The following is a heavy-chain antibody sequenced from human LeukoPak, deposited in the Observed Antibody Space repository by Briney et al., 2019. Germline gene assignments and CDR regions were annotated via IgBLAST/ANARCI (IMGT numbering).Heavy chain of an antibody. D-gene: IGHD3/OR15-3a*01. CDR2: IKQDGSEK. CDR3: ASSTDFWTGYFPPHYYYYMDV. Sequence: GGSLRLSRAASGFTFSSYWMSWVRQAPGKGLEWVANIKQDGSEKYYVDSVKGRFTISRDNAKNSLYLQMNSLRAEDTAVYYYASSTDFWTGYFPPHYYYYMDVWGKGTTVTVSS. J-gene: IGHJ6*03. V-gene: IGHV3-7*01. CDR1: GFTFSSYW.